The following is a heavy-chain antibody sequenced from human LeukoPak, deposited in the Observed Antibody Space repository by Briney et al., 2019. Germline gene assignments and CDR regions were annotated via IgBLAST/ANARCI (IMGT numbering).Heavy chain of an antibody. CDR1: GGSISSTSYY. Sequence: SETPSLTCTVSGGSISSTSYYWGWIRQPPGKGLEWVGSIYYSGSTYYSPSLKSRVTISVDTSNNQFSLKLSSVTAADTAVYYCARTLWYCSSTSCYPIDAAYYFDNWGQGTLVTVSS. CDR3: ARTLWYCSSTSCYPIDAAYYFDN. J-gene: IGHJ4*02. D-gene: IGHD2-2*01. V-gene: IGHV4-39*01. CDR2: IYYSGST.